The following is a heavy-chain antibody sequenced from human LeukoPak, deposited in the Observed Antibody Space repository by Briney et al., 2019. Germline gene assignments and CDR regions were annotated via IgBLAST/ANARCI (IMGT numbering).Heavy chain of an antibody. CDR2: IRYDGNNK. D-gene: IGHD4-17*01. Sequence: PGGSLRLSCAVSGFTFSTCAMHWVRQAPGKGLEWVAFIRYDGNNKYYADSVKGRFTISRDNSKDTPYLEMNSLRADDTAVYYCAKGDDYGASTRLPKYNWFDPWGQGTLVTVSS. CDR3: AKGDDYGASTRLPKYNWFDP. CDR1: GFTFSTCA. J-gene: IGHJ5*02. V-gene: IGHV3-30*02.